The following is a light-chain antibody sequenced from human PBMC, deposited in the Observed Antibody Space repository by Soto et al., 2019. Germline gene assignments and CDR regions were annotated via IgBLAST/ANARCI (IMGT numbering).Light chain of an antibody. Sequence: QPALTQPASVSGSPGQSITISCTGTTSDIVTYNSVSWFQQRPGKAPRLMIYDVTYRPSGVSDRFSGSQSGNTASLTISGLLPEDEADYYCSSFTRTSTPSWVFGGGTKLTVL. CDR1: TSDIVTYNS. CDR2: DVT. V-gene: IGLV2-14*01. J-gene: IGLJ3*02. CDR3: SSFTRTSTPSWV.